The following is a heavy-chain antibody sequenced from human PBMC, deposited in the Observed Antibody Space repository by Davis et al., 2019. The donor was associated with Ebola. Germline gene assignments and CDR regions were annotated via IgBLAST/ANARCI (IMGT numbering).Heavy chain of an antibody. CDR2: INHSGST. V-gene: IGHV4-34*01. Sequence: SETLSLTCAVYGGSFSGYYWSWIRQPPGKGLEWIGEINHSGSTNYNPSLKSRVTISVDTSKNQFSLKLSSVTAADTAVYYCARERKGYCSGGSCYSDAFDIWGQGTMVTVSS. J-gene: IGHJ3*02. D-gene: IGHD2-15*01. CDR3: ARERKGYCSGGSCYSDAFDI. CDR1: GGSFSGYY.